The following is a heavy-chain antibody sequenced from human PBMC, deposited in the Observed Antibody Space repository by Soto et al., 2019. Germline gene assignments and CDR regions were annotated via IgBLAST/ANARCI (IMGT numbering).Heavy chain of an antibody. V-gene: IGHV3-21*06. CDR1: WFTFTRYS. CDR3: ARESEDLTSNFDY. CDR2: ISSTTNYI. Sequence: VGSLRLSCAASWFTFTRYSMNWVRQAPGKGLEWVSSISSTTNYIYYGDSMKGRFTISRDNAKNSLYLEMNSLRAEDTAVYYYARESEDLTSNFDYWGQGTLVTVSS. J-gene: IGHJ4*02.